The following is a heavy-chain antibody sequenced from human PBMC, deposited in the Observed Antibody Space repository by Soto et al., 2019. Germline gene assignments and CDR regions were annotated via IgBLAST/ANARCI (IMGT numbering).Heavy chain of an antibody. Sequence: PSQTLSLTCAISGDSVSSNSAAWNWIRQSPSRGLEWLGRTYYRSKWYNDYAVSVKSRITINPDTSKNQFSLQLNSVTPEDTAVYYCARYLGYCSGGSCYPPPDAFDIWGQGTMVTVSS. CDR1: GDSVSSNSAA. V-gene: IGHV6-1*01. J-gene: IGHJ3*02. CDR2: TYYRSKWYN. D-gene: IGHD2-15*01. CDR3: ARYLGYCSGGSCYPPPDAFDI.